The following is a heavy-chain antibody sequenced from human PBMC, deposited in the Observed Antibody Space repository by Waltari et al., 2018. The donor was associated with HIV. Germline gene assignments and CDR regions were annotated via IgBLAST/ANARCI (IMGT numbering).Heavy chain of an antibody. Sequence: EVQLVPSGAEVKKPGESLKISCKGSGYSFTSYWIGWVRQMPGEGLEWMGGIYPGGSVTNYSPASKDKVTSAADRAISTAYLQWSSLKASDTAMYYGATSRDGYNSDAFDIWGQGTMVTVSS. D-gene: IGHD5-12*01. J-gene: IGHJ3*02. CDR1: GYSFTSYW. CDR3: ATSRDGYNSDAFDI. V-gene: IGHV5-51*03. CDR2: IYPGGSVT.